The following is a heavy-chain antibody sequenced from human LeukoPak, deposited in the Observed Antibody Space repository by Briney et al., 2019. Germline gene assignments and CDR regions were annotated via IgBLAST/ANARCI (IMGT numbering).Heavy chain of an antibody. CDR3: ARGFGVAYYYYSMDV. J-gene: IGHJ6*03. Sequence: GGSLRLSCAASGFTFSNFEMNWVRQAPGKGLEWVSYIDNSGSTIFYADSVKGRFTISRDNAKNSLYLQMNSLRAEDTAVYYCARGFGVAYYYYSMDVWGKGTTVTISS. CDR1: GFTFSNFE. CDR2: IDNSGSTI. V-gene: IGHV3-48*03. D-gene: IGHD3-3*01.